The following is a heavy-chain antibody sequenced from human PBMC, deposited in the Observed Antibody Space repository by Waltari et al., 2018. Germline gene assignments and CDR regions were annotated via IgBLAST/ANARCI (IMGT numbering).Heavy chain of an antibody. CDR3: ARGIADD. D-gene: IGHD6-13*01. CDR1: GFTFSSYG. J-gene: IGHJ4*02. Sequence: RLSCTASGFTFSSYGMLWVRQAPGKGLEWVARIWYDGTNKNYADSVRGRFTISRDNSKNTLYLQMNSLRVEDTAVYYCARGIADDWGQGTLVTVSS. V-gene: IGHV3-33*01. CDR2: IWYDGTNK.